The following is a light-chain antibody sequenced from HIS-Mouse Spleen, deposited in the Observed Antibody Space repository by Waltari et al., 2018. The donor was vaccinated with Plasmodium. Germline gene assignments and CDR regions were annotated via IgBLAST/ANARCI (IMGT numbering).Light chain of an antibody. J-gene: IGLJ3*02. V-gene: IGLV2-11*01. CDR1: SLYVGGYNS. CDR2: DVS. Sequence: QSALTQPRSVSGSPGQSVTIPCTGTSLYVGGYNSVSWYQQHPGQAPKLMIYDVSKRPSGIPERFSGSSSGTMATLTISGAQVEDEADYYCYSTDSSGNHRVFGGGTKLTVL. CDR3: YSTDSSGNHRV.